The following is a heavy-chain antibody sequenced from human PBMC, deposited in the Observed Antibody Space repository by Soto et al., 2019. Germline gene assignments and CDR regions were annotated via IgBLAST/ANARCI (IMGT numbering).Heavy chain of an antibody. V-gene: IGHV4-38-2*01. CDR2: IYHSGST. CDR1: GYSISSGYY. CDR3: ATYMSGSLRGAFDI. Sequence: SETLSLTCAVSGYSISSGYYWGWIRQPPGKGLEWIGSIYHSGSTYYNPSPKSRVTISVDTSKNQFSLKLSSVTAADTAVYYCATYMSGSLRGAFDIWGQGKMVTVSS. D-gene: IGHD1-26*01. J-gene: IGHJ3*02.